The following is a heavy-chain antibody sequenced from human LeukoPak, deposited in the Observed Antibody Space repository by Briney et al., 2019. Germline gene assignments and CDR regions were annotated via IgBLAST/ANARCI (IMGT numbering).Heavy chain of an antibody. CDR1: GFTFSSYS. CDR3: ARISVPHIVVVTAPFDY. CDR2: ISSSSSYI. V-gene: IGHV3-21*01. J-gene: IGHJ4*02. Sequence: PGGSLRLSCAASGFTFSSYSMNWVRQAPGKGLEWVSSISSSSSYIYYADSVKGRFTISRDNAKNSLYLQMNSLRAEDTAVYYCARISVPHIVVVTAPFDYWGQGTLVTVSS. D-gene: IGHD2-21*02.